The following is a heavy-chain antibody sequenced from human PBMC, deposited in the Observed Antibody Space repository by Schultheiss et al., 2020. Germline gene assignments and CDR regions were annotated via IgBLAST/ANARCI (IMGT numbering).Heavy chain of an antibody. V-gene: IGHV4-61*08. CDR2: INHSGST. J-gene: IGHJ5*02. CDR3: ARDRQGPIAAQYWFDP. D-gene: IGHD6-6*01. Sequence: SETLSLTCTVSGGSISSGGYYWGWIRQPPGKGLEWIGEINHSGSTNYNPSLKSRVTISVDTSKNQFSLKLSSVTAADTAVYYCARDRQGPIAAQYWFDPWGQGTLVTVSS. CDR1: GGSISSGGYY.